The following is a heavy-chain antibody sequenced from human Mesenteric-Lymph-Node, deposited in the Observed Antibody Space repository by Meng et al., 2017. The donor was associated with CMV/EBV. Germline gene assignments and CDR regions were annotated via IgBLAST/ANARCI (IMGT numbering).Heavy chain of an antibody. J-gene: IGHJ6*02. CDR3: AREFIYYSGSGRNYYYGMDV. Sequence: GGSLRLSCAASGMHWVRQATGKGLEWVSAIGTAGDTYYPGSVKGRFTIARDNGRSSLFLEMSSLSAEDTGIYYCAREFIYYSGSGRNYYYGMDVWGQGTTVTVSS. CDR1: G. D-gene: IGHD3-10*01. CDR2: IGTAGDT. V-gene: IGHV3-13*01.